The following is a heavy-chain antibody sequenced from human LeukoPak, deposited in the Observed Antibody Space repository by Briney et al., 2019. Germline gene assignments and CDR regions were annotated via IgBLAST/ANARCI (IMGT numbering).Heavy chain of an antibody. D-gene: IGHD3-3*01. V-gene: IGHV1-24*01. CDR3: ATGPPGEWLFLDY. J-gene: IGHJ4*02. CDR1: GYALTELS. Sequence: ASVKVSCKVSGYALTELSMHWVRQAPGKGLEWMGGFDPEDGETIYAQKFQGRVTMTEDTSTDTAYMELSSLRSEDTAVYYCATGPPGEWLFLDYWGQGTLVTVSS. CDR2: FDPEDGET.